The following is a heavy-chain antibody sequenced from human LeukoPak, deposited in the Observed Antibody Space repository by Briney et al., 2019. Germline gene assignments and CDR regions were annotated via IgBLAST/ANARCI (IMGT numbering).Heavy chain of an antibody. CDR3: AKVGIFGLVAYYFDY. J-gene: IGHJ4*02. D-gene: IGHD3/OR15-3a*01. CDR2: ISWNSGLI. CDR1: GFTFDEYA. V-gene: IGHV3-9*01. Sequence: GGSLRLSCAVSGFTFDEYAMHWVRQAPGKGVEGVSGISWNSGLIDYADSVKGRFTISRDNAKNSLYLQMNSLKAEDTAFYYCAKVGIFGLVAYYFDYWGQGTLVTVSS.